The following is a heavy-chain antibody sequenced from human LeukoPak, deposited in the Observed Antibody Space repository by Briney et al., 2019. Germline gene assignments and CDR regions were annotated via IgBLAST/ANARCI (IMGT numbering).Heavy chain of an antibody. CDR2: IIPIFDTA. J-gene: IGHJ6*03. CDR1: GGTFSNFG. D-gene: IGHD2-15*01. CDR3: ARAPLPPGGFYYHYYMDV. Sequence: GASVKVSCKAHGGTFSNFGINWLRQAPGQGLEWMGGIIPIFDTANYAQRFQGRVTITTDDSTSTAYMELSSLRSEDTAVYYCARAPLPPGGFYYHYYMDVWGKGTTVTVSS. V-gene: IGHV1-69*05.